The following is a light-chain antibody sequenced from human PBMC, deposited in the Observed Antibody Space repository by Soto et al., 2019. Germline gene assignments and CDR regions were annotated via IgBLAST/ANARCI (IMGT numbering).Light chain of an antibody. V-gene: IGLV7-46*01. CDR3: LLSYNGTYV. CDR2: DTV. Sequence: AVVTQEPSLTVSPGGTVTLTCGSSTGTVTSGHYPYWFQQKPGQAPRTLIYDTVKKHSWTPARFSGSLLGGKAALTLSGAQPEDEADYYCLLSYNGTYVFGPGTKVIV. CDR1: TGTVTSGHY. J-gene: IGLJ1*01.